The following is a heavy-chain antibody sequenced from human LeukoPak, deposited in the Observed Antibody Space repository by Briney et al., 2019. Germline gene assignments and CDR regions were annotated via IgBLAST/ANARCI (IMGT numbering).Heavy chain of an antibody. CDR1: GFTFRTYA. J-gene: IGHJ4*02. D-gene: IGHD3-10*01. Sequence: GGSLRLSCAASGFTFRTYAMTWVRQAPGKGLEWVSAIGPTGRSTYYADLVRGRLTISRDNSKNTLYLQMNSLRAEDTAIYYCAKDPMVRGSTYDYWGQGTLVTVSS. CDR3: AKDPMVRGSTYDY. V-gene: IGHV3-23*01. CDR2: IGPTGRST.